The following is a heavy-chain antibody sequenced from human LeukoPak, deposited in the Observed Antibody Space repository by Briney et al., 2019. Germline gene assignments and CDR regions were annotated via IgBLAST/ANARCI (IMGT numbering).Heavy chain of an antibody. Sequence: GGSLRLSCVGSGFNSRSHWVNWVRQSPGKGLEWVANIKPDGSDKYYVDSARGRFTVSRDNAKNSAFLQMNSLRAEDTAIYYCATISAQTFDIWGQGTLVSVSS. CDR2: IKPDGSDK. D-gene: IGHD5-24*01. J-gene: IGHJ3*02. CDR1: GFNSRSHW. CDR3: ATISAQTFDI. V-gene: IGHV3-7*01.